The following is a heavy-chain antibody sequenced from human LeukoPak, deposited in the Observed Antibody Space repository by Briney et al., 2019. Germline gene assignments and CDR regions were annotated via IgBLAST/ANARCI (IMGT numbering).Heavy chain of an antibody. Sequence: QTGGSLRLSCAASGFTFSSYAMSWVRQAPGKGLEWVSAINGSGGSTYYADSVKGRFTISRDNSKNTLYLQMNSLRAEDTAVYYCAKDLLLVPAAKIDYWGQGTLVTVSS. V-gene: IGHV3-23*01. CDR1: GFTFSSYA. D-gene: IGHD2-2*01. J-gene: IGHJ4*02. CDR3: AKDLLLVPAAKIDY. CDR2: INGSGGST.